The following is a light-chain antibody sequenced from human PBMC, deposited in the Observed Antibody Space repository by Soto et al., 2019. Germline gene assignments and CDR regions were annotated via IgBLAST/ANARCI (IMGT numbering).Light chain of an antibody. Sequence: DIQMTQSPSSLSASVGDRVTITCQASQDISNYLNWYQQKPGKAPKLLIYDASNWETGVPSRCTGSGSGTAFTFTISSLQPEDMATYYCQQYDNLPFGGGTKVEIK. CDR1: QDISNY. J-gene: IGKJ4*01. CDR3: QQYDNLP. CDR2: DAS. V-gene: IGKV1-33*01.